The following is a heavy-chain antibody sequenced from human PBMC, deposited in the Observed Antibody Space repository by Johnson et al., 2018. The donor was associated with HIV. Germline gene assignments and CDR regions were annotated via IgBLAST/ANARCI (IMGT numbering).Heavy chain of an antibody. CDR1: GFTFSSYA. J-gene: IGHJ3*02. D-gene: IGHD3-3*01. CDR3: ARGAYYDFGSGTSDGAFDI. V-gene: IGHV3-64*01. CDR2: ISSNGGST. Sequence: VQLVESGGGLVQPGGSLRLSCAASGFTFSSYAMHWVRQAPGKGLEYVSAISSNGGSTYYANSVKGRFTISRDNSKNTLYLQMGSLRAEDMAVYYCARGAYYDFGSGTSDGAFDIWGQGTMVTVSS.